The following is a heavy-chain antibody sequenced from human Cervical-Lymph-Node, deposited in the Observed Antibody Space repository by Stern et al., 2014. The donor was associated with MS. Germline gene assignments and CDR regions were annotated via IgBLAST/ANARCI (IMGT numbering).Heavy chain of an antibody. CDR2: ISWNSGSI. D-gene: IGHD5-18*01. CDR1: GFTFDDYA. CDR3: AKDRNRGYSYGYSYGMDV. V-gene: IGHV3-9*01. J-gene: IGHJ6*02. Sequence: EVQLVESGGGLVQPGRSLRLSCAASGFTFDDYAMHWVRQAPGKGLEWVSGISWNSGSIGYADSVKGRFTISRDNAKNSLYLQMNSLRAEATALYYCAKDRNRGYSYGYSYGMDVWGQGTTVTVSS.